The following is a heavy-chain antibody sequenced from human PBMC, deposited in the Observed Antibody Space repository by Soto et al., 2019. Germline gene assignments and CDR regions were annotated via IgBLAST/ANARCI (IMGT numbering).Heavy chain of an antibody. CDR3: GRTKDYFYGVDV. CDR2: IYYNERT. Sequence: QVQLQESGPGLVKPSGTLSLTCAVSGVSISSSQWWSWVRQPPGRGLEWIGEIYYNERTNYNPSLKSRLTLSPDRSKNQVSLKLSSVTAADTATYYCGRTKDYFYGVDVWGQGTTVTVSS. J-gene: IGHJ6*02. CDR1: GVSISSSQW. V-gene: IGHV4-4*02.